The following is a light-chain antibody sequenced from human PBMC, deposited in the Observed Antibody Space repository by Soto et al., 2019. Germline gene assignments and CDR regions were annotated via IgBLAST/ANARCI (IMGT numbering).Light chain of an antibody. CDR3: QQYNDWPLT. CDR2: GAF. J-gene: IGKJ1*01. CDR1: QSVSSN. V-gene: IGKV3-15*01. Sequence: EIVMTQSPVTLSVSPGERATLSCRASQSVSSNLAWYQQNPGQAPSLLIYGAFTRATGIPARFSGTGSGTEFTPTISSLQSEDFALYYCQQYNDWPLTFGQGTKVDIK.